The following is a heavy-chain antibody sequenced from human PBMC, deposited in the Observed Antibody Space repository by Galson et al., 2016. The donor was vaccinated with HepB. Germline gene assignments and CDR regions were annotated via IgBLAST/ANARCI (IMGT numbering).Heavy chain of an antibody. CDR1: GGSIGSYY. D-gene: IGHD3-22*01. V-gene: IGHV4-59*01. CDR2: IYYSGRT. CDR3: ARDRDSSSYYSLDY. J-gene: IGHJ4*02. Sequence: LSLTCTVSGGSIGSYYWSWIRQSPGKGLEWIGYIYYSGRTNYNPSLKSRVTISVDTSKNQFSLKLKSVTAADTAVYYCARDRDSSSYYSLDYWGQGTLVTVSS.